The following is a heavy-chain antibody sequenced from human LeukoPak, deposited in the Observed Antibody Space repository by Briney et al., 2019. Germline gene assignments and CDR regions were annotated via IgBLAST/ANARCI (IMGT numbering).Heavy chain of an antibody. V-gene: IGHV5-51*01. J-gene: IGHJ4*02. CDR3: ARARGAPGYSSGWYLDY. CDR1: GYSFTSHW. D-gene: IGHD6-19*01. Sequence: GESLKISCKGSGYSFTSHWIAWVRQMPGKGLEWMGIIYPGDSDTRYSPSFQGQVTISADKSISTAYLQWSSLKASDTAMYYCARARGAPGYSSGWYLDYWGQGTLVTVSS. CDR2: IYPGDSDT.